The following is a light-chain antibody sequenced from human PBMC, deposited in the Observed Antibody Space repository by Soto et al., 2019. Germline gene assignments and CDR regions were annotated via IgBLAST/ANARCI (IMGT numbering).Light chain of an antibody. J-gene: IGKJ4*01. CDR1: QRISYY. CDR3: QQSYSTPALT. Sequence: DIKMTQSPSSLSASVGDRVTITCRASQRISYYYLNWYQQKPGKAPNLLIYAASSLQSGVPSRFSGSGSGTDFTLTISSLQPEDFATYYCQQSYSTPALTFGGGTKVESK. CDR2: AAS. V-gene: IGKV1-39*01.